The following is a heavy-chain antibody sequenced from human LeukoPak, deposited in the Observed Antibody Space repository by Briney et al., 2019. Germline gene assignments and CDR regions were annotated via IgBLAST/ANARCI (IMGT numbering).Heavy chain of an antibody. Sequence: GGSLRLSCAASGFTFNTYAMNWVREAPGKGLEWVAVIWYDGSNEYYADSVKGRFTISRDNSKNTLYLQMNSLRAEDSAVYFCARDSASIAAAVYWYFDLWGRGTLVTVSS. CDR3: ARDSASIAAAVYWYFDL. CDR2: IWYDGSNE. CDR1: GFTFNTYA. D-gene: IGHD6-13*01. V-gene: IGHV3-33*01. J-gene: IGHJ2*01.